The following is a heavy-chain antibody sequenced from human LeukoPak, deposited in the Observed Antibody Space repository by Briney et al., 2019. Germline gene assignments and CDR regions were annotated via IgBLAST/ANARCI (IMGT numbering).Heavy chain of an antibody. CDR2: ISGGGGST. CDR1: GFTFDDYA. V-gene: IGHV3-43*02. CDR3: AKDLGPSGAAWFDP. J-gene: IGHJ5*02. D-gene: IGHD2-15*01. Sequence: GGSLRLSCAASGFTFDDYAMHWVRQAPGKGLDWVSLISGGGGSTYYAESVKGRFTISRDNNKNSLYLQLNSLRTEDTAFYYCAKDLGPSGAAWFDPWGQGTLVTVSS.